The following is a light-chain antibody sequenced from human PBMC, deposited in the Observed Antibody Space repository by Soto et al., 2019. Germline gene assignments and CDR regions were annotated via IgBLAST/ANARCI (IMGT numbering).Light chain of an antibody. CDR1: QSIGSRF. J-gene: IGKJ2*01. V-gene: IGKV3-20*01. CDR3: QQYDSSPDT. Sequence: EIVLTQSPGTLSLSPGEGAALSCRASQSIGSRFLAWYQQKPGQAPRLLIYGASSRATGIPDRFSGSGSGTDFTLTISRLEPEDFAVYYCQQYDSSPDTFGQGTKLEIK. CDR2: GAS.